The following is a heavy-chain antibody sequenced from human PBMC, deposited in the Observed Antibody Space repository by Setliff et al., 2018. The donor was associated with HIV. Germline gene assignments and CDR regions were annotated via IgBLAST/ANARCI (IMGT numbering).Heavy chain of an antibody. CDR1: GFSFRSYA. J-gene: IGHJ4*02. V-gene: IGHV3-23*01. CDR3: AKVGA. Sequence: PGESLKISCAASGFSFRSYAVSWVRQAPGKGLEWVSVISGSGDITYYRDSVRGRFTISRDNSKNTLYLQMNSLRAEDTAVYYCAKVGAWGQGTLVTVSS. CDR2: ISGSGDIT.